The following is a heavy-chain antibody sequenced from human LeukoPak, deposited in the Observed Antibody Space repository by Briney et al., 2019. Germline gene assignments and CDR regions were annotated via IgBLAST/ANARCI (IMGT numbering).Heavy chain of an antibody. CDR1: GYTFTSYG. D-gene: IGHD4-17*01. V-gene: IGHV1-2*02. CDR2: INPNSGGT. Sequence: GASVKVSCKASGYTFTSYGISWVRQAPGQGLEWMGWINPNSGGTNYAQKFQGRVTMTRDTSISTAYMELSRLRSDDTAVYYCARDSPPPGDYVWFDPWGQGTLVTVSS. CDR3: ARDSPPPGDYVWFDP. J-gene: IGHJ5*02.